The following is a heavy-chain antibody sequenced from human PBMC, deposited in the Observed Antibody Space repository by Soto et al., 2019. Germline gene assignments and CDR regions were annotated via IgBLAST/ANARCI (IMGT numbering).Heavy chain of an antibody. CDR2: ISSAVNT. Sequence: PGGSLRLSCAGSVFTFSNYAMSWVRQAPGKGLEWVSAISSAVNTYYADSVKGRFTISRDNSKNTLSLQMNSLRAEDTAVYYCAKQVRDGTSSPYYFDYWGQGTLVTVSS. D-gene: IGHD6-6*01. V-gene: IGHV3-23*01. CDR1: VFTFSNYA. CDR3: AKQVRDGTSSPYYFDY. J-gene: IGHJ4*02.